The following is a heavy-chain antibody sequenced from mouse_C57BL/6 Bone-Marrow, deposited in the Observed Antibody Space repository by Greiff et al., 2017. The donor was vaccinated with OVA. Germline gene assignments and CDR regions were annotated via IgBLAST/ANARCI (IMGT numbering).Heavy chain of an antibody. CDR3: ARLPWGY. CDR1: GFTFSSYG. J-gene: IGHJ2*01. V-gene: IGHV5-6*01. D-gene: IGHD4-1*01. Sequence: EVQGVESGGDLVKPGGSLKLSCAASGFTFSSYGMSWVRQTPDKRLEWVATISSGGSYTYYPDSVKGRFTISRDNAKNTLYLQMSSLKSEDTAMYYCARLPWGYWGQGTTLTVSS. CDR2: ISSGGSYT.